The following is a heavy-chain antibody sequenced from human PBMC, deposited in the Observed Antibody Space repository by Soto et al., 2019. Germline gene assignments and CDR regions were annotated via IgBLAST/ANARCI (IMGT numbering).Heavy chain of an antibody. J-gene: IGHJ4*02. CDR2: ISSSSSYI. V-gene: IGHV3-21*01. CDR3: ARGGLTGYCQYYFDY. D-gene: IGHD3-9*01. CDR1: GFTFSSYS. Sequence: EVQLVESGGGLVKPGGSLRLSCAASGFTFSSYSMNWVRQAPGQGLEWVSSISSSSSYIYYADSVKGRITIAGDNAKNALYLQMSSLRAEDTAVYYCARGGLTGYCQYYFDYWGQVTLFTVSA.